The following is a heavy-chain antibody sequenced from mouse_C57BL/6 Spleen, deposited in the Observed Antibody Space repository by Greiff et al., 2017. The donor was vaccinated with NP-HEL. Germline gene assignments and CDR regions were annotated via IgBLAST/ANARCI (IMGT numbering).Heavy chain of an antibody. V-gene: IGHV1-82*01. J-gene: IGHJ1*03. CDR2: IYPGDGDT. CDR3: ARGYFDV. Sequence: VQLQQSGPELVKPGASVKISCKASGYAFSSSWMNWVKQRPGKGLEWIGRIYPGDGDTNYNGKFKGKATLTADKSSSTAYKQLSSLTSEDSAVYFCARGYFDVWGTGTTVTVSS. CDR1: GYAFSSSW.